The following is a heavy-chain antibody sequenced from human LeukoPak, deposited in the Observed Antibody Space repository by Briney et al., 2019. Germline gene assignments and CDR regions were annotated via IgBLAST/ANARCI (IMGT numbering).Heavy chain of an antibody. CDR2: IKQDGSEK. V-gene: IGHV3-7*01. D-gene: IGHD3-9*01. Sequence: GGSLRLSCAASGFIFSSYWMSWVRQAPGKGLEWVANIKQDGSEKYYVDSVKGRFTISRDNAKNSLYLQMNSLRVDDTAVYYCARDHLYYDISGPRFDYWGQGTRVTVSS. CDR3: ARDHLYYDISGPRFDY. J-gene: IGHJ4*02. CDR1: GFIFSSYW.